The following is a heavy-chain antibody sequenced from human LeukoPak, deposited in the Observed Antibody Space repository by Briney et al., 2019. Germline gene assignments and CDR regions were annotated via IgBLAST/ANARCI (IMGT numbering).Heavy chain of an antibody. CDR2: ISSSGTTI. Sequence: GGSLRLSCAASGFTFNTYGMNWVRQAPGKGLEWVSYISSSGTTISYAQSVKGRFTITRDNAQNSLTLHMNTLRADDTAVYYCAKEGGTHFDHWGQGTLVTVSS. J-gene: IGHJ4*02. V-gene: IGHV3-48*01. CDR1: GFTFNTYG. D-gene: IGHD1-26*01. CDR3: AKEGGTHFDH.